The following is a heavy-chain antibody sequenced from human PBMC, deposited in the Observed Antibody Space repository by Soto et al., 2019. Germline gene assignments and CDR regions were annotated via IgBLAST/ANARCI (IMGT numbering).Heavy chain of an antibody. J-gene: IGHJ4*02. Sequence: QVQLVESGGGVVQPGRSLRLSCAASGFTFSSYGMHWVRQAPGKGLEWVAVIWYDGSNKYYADSVKCRFTISRDNSKNTLYLQMNSLRAEDTAVYYCARDNYGSGSYYNFFDYWGQGTLVTVSS. CDR1: GFTFSSYG. D-gene: IGHD3-10*01. CDR2: IWYDGSNK. V-gene: IGHV3-33*01. CDR3: ARDNYGSGSYYNFFDY.